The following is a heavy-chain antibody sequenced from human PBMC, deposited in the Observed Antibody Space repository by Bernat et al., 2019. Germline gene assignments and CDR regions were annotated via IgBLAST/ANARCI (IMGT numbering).Heavy chain of an antibody. V-gene: IGHV4-59*02. D-gene: IGHD3-3*01. J-gene: IGHJ4*01. Sequence: QVQLQESGPGLVKPSETLSLTCTVSSGSVSSHYWTWIRQPPGKGLEWIGYIYYSGSTNYNPSLKSRVTMSVDTSKNQFSLKLNSVTASDTAVYYCAGSMNINLESWGKGSMVTVSS. CDR3: AGSMNINLES. CDR2: IYYSGST. CDR1: SGSVSSHY.